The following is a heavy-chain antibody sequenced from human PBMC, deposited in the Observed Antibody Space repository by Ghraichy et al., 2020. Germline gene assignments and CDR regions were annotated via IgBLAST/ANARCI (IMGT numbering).Heavy chain of an antibody. CDR2: IKSETSGGTI. J-gene: IGHJ4*02. CDR1: GFAFSNAW. CDR3: TTNLAY. V-gene: IGHV3-15*01. Sequence: GSLRLSCAASGFAFSNAWMSWVRQAPGKGLEWVGRIKSETSGGTIEYAAPVQHRFTISRDDSKNTLYLQMNSLKTEDTAVYYCTTNLAYWGRGTPVTVSS. D-gene: IGHD1-14*01.